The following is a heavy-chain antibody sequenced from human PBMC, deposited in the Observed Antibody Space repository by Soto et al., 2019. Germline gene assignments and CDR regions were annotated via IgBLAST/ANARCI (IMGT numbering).Heavy chain of an antibody. CDR2: IYYNGST. J-gene: IGHJ3*02. V-gene: IGHV4-59*01. CDR1: GGSISSYY. D-gene: IGHD3-16*01. CDR3: AREGGGSRYAFDI. Sequence: SETLSLTCTVSGGSISSYYWSWIRQPPGKGLEWIGYIYYNGSTNYNPSLKSRVTISVDTSKNQFSLKLSSVTAADTAVYYCAREGGGSRYAFDIWGQGTMVTVSS.